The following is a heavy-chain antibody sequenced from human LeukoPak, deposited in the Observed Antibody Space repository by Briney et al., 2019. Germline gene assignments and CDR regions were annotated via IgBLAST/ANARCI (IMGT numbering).Heavy chain of an antibody. J-gene: IGHJ6*02. D-gene: IGHD3-10*01. Sequence: GGSLRLSCSASGFTFSSYAMHWVRQAPGKGLEWVAVISYDGSNKYYADSVKGRFTISRDNSKNTLYLQMNSLRAEDTAVYYCAKDLYYYGSGSYSNGYYYYYGMDVWGQGTTVTVSS. CDR1: GFTFSSYA. CDR3: AKDLYYYGSGSYSNGYYYYYGMDV. V-gene: IGHV3-30*04. CDR2: ISYDGSNK.